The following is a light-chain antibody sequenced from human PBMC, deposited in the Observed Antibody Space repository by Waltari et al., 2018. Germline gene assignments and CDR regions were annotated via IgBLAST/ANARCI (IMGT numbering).Light chain of an antibody. CDR2: DVS. CDR3: SSYTSSSNVV. Sequence: QSALTQPASVSGSPGQSITLSCTGTSSDVGGYNYVSWYQQPPGKAPKLMIYDVSKRPSGVSNRFSGSKSGNTASLTISGLQAEDEADYYCSSYTSSSNVVFGGGTKLTVL. V-gene: IGLV2-14*01. J-gene: IGLJ2*01. CDR1: SSDVGGYNY.